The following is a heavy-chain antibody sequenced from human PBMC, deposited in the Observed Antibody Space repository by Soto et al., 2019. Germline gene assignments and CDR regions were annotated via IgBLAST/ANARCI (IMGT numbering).Heavy chain of an antibody. CDR1: GYTFTSYA. CDR2: INAGNGNT. J-gene: IGHJ6*02. V-gene: IGHV1-3*01. CDR3: GSDYCSGGSCPLYSVMAV. Sequence: ASVKVSCKASGYTFTSYAMHWVRQAPGQRLEWMGWINAGNGNTKYSQKFQGRVTITRDTSASTAYMELSSLRSEDTAVYYCGSDYCSGGSCPLYSVMAVWGQGTTVTVSS. D-gene: IGHD2-15*01.